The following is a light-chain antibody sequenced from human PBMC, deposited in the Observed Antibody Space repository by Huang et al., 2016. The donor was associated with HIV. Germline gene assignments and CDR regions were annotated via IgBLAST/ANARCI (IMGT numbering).Light chain of an antibody. J-gene: IGKJ5*01. CDR1: QSLLHSNGYYY. Sequence: DIVMTQSPLSLPVTPGEPASISCRSSQSLLHSNGYYYLDWSLQKPGQSPQLLMYLSSNRASGVPDRFSGSGSVVDFTLKISRVEAEDAGVYYCMQSLQTPRTFGQGTRLEIK. CDR2: LSS. CDR3: MQSLQTPRT. V-gene: IGKV2-28*01.